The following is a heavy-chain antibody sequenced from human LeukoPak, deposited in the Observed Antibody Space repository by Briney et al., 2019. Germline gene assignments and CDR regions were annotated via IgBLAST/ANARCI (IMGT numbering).Heavy chain of an antibody. CDR1: GYTFTSYA. CDR2: INTNTGNP. CDR3: AREYSGSYEGQFDY. V-gene: IGHV7-4-1*02. Sequence: ASVKVSCKASGYTFTSYAMNWVRQAPGQGLEWMGWINTNTGNPTCAQGFTGRFVFSLDTSVSTAYLQISSLKAEDTAVYYCAREYSGSYEGQFDYWGQGTLVTVSS. D-gene: IGHD1-26*01. J-gene: IGHJ4*02.